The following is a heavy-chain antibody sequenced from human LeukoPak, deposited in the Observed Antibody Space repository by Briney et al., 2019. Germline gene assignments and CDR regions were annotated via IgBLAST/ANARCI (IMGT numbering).Heavy chain of an antibody. D-gene: IGHD6-13*01. CDR1: GYTLTDLS. J-gene: IGHJ6*02. CDR2: FDPEDGKT. V-gene: IGHV1-24*01. CDR3: ATGYLVTAGLMDV. Sequence: ASVKVSCKVSGYTLTDLSMFWGRHAPGKGLELMGSFDPEDGKTVYAQKFQGRVTMTEDTSTDTAYMELSSLRSEDTAVYYCATGYLVTAGLMDVWGQGTTVTVSS.